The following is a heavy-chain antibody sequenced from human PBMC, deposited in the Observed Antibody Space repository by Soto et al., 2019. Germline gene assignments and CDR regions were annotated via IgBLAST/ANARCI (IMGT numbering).Heavy chain of an antibody. D-gene: IGHD2-2*01. CDR2: IASSGATI. Sequence: LLVESGGGLVRPGGSLRLSCVASGFTFSDYYFSWIRQAPGKGLEWISYIASSGATIYYADSVRGRFTISRDNAEKSVYRQRNSLRAEDTAVYYCARGRAAPAANGFDNCGGQGTLVTVSS. J-gene: IGHJ4*02. CDR3: ARGRAAPAANGFDNC. V-gene: IGHV3-11*01. CDR1: GFTFSDYY.